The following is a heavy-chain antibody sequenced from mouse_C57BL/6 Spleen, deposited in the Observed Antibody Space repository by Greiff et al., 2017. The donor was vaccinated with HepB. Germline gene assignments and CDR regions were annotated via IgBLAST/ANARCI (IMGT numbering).Heavy chain of an antibody. CDR2: IYPGDGDT. J-gene: IGHJ4*01. CDR3: ARDYGNYVYYYAMDY. Sequence: VQLQQSGPELVKPGASVKISCKASGYAFSSSWMNWVKQRPGKGLEWIGRIYPGDGDTNYNGKFKGKATLTADKSSSTAYMQLSSLTSEDSAVYFCARDYGNYVYYYAMDYWGQGTSVTVSS. D-gene: IGHD2-1*01. V-gene: IGHV1-82*01. CDR1: GYAFSSSW.